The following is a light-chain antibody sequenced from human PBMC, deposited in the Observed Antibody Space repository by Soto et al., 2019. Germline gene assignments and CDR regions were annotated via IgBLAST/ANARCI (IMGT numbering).Light chain of an antibody. J-gene: IGLJ1*01. Sequence: QSALTQPPSESGSPGQSVTISCTGTSSDVGGYNYVSWYQQHPGKAPKLMIYEVSKRPSGVPDRFSGSKSGNTASLTVSGLQAEDEADYYCSSYGGSNIVGVFGTGTKLTVL. CDR3: SSYGGSNIVGV. CDR1: SSDVGGYNY. CDR2: EVS. V-gene: IGLV2-8*01.